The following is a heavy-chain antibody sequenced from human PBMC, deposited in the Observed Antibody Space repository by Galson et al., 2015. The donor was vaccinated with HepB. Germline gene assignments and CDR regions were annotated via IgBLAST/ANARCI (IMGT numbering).Heavy chain of an antibody. CDR2: INAGNGNT. CDR1: GYTFTSYA. D-gene: IGHD1-26*01. V-gene: IGHV1-3*01. CDR3: ARDLVGEWWELGGGMDV. J-gene: IGHJ6*02. Sequence: QSGAEVKKPGASVKVSCKASGYTFTSYAMHWVRQAPGQRLEWMGWINAGNGNTKYSQKFQGRVTITRDTSASTAYMELSSLRSEDTAVYYCARDLVGEWWELGGGMDVWGQGTTVTVSS.